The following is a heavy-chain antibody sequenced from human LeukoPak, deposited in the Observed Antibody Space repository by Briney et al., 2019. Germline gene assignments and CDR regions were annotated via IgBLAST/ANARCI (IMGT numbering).Heavy chain of an antibody. D-gene: IGHD2-21*02. J-gene: IGHJ4*02. CDR3: AKDATYCGGDCYPGHFDY. V-gene: IGHV3-48*03. Sequence: PGGSLRLSCAASGFTFSSYEMNWVRQAPGKGLEWVSYISSSGSTIYYADSVKGRFTISRDNAKNSLYPQMNSLRAEDTAVYYCAKDATYCGGDCYPGHFDYWGQGTLVTVSS. CDR2: ISSSGSTI. CDR1: GFTFSSYE.